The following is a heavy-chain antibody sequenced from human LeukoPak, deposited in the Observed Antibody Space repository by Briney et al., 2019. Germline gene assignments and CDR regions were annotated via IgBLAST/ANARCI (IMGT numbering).Heavy chain of an antibody. CDR2: ISGSGVST. Sequence: PGGSLRLSCAASGFTFSSYAMSWVRQAPGKGLEWVSAISGSGVSTYYADSVKGRFTISRDNSKNTLYLQMNSLRAEDTAVNYCAKRHYDFWSGYQNQMYYFDYWGQGTLVTVSS. V-gene: IGHV3-23*01. D-gene: IGHD3-3*01. CDR1: GFTFSSYA. J-gene: IGHJ4*02. CDR3: AKRHYDFWSGYQNQMYYFDY.